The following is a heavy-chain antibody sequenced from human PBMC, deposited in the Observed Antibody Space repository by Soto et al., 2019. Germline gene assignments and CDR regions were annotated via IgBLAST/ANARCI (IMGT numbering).Heavy chain of an antibody. CDR3: AKVRSEMSVPYREYFHQ. J-gene: IGHJ1*01. D-gene: IGHD3-3*01. CDR1: GFTFSSYA. CDR2: ISYHGSDQ. Sequence: QVQLMESGGGVVQPGRSLRLSCAASGFTFSSYAMHWVRQAPGKGLEWVAAISYHGSDQYYADSVKGRFTISRDNYRNLLFLQMNSLRAEDTAVYYCAKVRSEMSVPYREYFHQWGQGTLVTVSS. V-gene: IGHV3-30-3*01.